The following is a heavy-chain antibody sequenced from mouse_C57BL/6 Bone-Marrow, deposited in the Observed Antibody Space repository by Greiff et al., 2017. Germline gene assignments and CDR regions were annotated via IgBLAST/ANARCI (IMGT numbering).Heavy chain of an antibody. Sequence: QVQLQQPGAELVKPGASVKLSCKASGYTFTSYWMQWVKQRPGQGLEWIGEIDPSDSYTNYNQKFKGKATLTVDTSSSTAYMQLSSLTPEATAVYYCARRRERGRRAMDYWGQGASVTVAS. D-gene: IGHD4-1*01. J-gene: IGHJ4*01. CDR1: GYTFTSYW. CDR3: ARRRERGRRAMDY. CDR2: IDPSDSYT. V-gene: IGHV1-50*01.